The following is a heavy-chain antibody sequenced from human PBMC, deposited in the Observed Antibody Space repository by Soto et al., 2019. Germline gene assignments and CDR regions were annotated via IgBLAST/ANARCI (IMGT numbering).Heavy chain of an antibody. D-gene: IGHD2-15*01. CDR3: ARAGHLYCSGGSCYSYYVDY. CDR2: IYYSGST. Sequence: SETLSLTSTVSGSSFSSYYWSWIRQPPGKGLEWIGYIYYSGSTSYNPSLKSRVTISVDTSKNQFSLKLSSVTAADTAVYYCARAGHLYCSGGSCYSYYVDYWGQGTLVTGSS. CDR1: GSSFSSYY. V-gene: IGHV4-59*08. J-gene: IGHJ4*02.